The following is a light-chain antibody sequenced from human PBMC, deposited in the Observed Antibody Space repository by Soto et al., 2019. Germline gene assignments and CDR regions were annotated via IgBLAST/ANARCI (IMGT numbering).Light chain of an antibody. V-gene: IGKV1-9*01. CDR2: AAS. J-gene: IGKJ5*01. CDR1: QGISSY. Sequence: PSSVSASVGDRVTIPCRASQGISSYLAWYQQKPGKAPKLLIYAASTLQSGVPLRFSGSGSGTSFTLTISSLQPEDFATYYCQQLLSYPITFGQGTRLEI. CDR3: QQLLSYPIT.